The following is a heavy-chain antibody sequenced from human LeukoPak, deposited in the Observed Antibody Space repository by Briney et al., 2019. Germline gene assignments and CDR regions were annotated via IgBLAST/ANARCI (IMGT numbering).Heavy chain of an antibody. CDR3: ARELYDSSGYYFVAFDI. V-gene: IGHV1-2*02. D-gene: IGHD3-22*01. CDR1: GYTFTGYY. Sequence: ASVKVSCKASGYTFTGYYMHWVRQAPGQGLEWMGWINPNSGGTNYAQKFQGRVTMTRDTSISTAYMELSRLRSDDTAVYYCARELYDSSGYYFVAFDIWGQGTMVTVSS. J-gene: IGHJ3*02. CDR2: INPNSGGT.